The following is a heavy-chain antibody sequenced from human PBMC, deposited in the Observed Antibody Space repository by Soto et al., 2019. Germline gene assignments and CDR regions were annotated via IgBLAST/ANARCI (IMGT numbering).Heavy chain of an antibody. V-gene: IGHV3-9*01. CDR1: GFTFDDYA. Sequence: GGSLRLSCAASGFTFDDYAMHWVRQAPGKGLEWVSGISWNSGSIGYADSVKGRFTISRDNAKNSLYLQMNSLRAEDTALYYCAKSKGVVITYNWFDPWGQVTLVTVSS. CDR3: AKSKGVVITYNWFDP. CDR2: ISWNSGSI. J-gene: IGHJ5*02. D-gene: IGHD3-3*01.